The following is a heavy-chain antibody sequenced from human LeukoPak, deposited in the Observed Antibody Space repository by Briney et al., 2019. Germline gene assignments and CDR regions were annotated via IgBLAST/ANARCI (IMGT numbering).Heavy chain of an antibody. Sequence: GASVKVSCKASGYSFSTHWMHWVRQAPGQGLEWMGIINPSGGFTSYAQKLQGRVTVTRDISTSTVYMELSKLRSEDTAVYYCARDQSGEWELLSGWWFEPWGEGTLVTVSS. CDR2: INPSGGFT. CDR3: ARDQSGEWELLSGWWFEP. CDR1: GYSFSTHW. V-gene: IGHV1-46*01. J-gene: IGHJ5*02. D-gene: IGHD1-26*01.